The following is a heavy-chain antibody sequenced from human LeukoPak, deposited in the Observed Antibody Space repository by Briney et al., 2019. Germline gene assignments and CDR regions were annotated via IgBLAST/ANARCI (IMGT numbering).Heavy chain of an antibody. CDR2: IYHSGTT. D-gene: IGHD2-15*01. Sequence: PSETLSLTCAVSGDSISSSNWWSWVRQPPGKGLEWIGEIYHSGTTNYNPSLKSRLTISVDKSKNQFSLKLNSVTAADTAVYYCARVGYCSGGSCYLTGAFDIWGQGTMVTVSS. CDR3: ARVGYCSGGSCYLTGAFDI. V-gene: IGHV4-4*02. J-gene: IGHJ3*02. CDR1: GDSISSSNW.